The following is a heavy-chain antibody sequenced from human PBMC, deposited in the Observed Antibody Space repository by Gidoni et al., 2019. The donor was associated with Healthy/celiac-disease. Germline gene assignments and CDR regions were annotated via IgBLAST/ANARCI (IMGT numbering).Heavy chain of an antibody. J-gene: IGHJ4*02. Sequence: QVQLQQWGAGLLKPSETLSLTCAVYRGSFSGYYWSWIRQPPGKGLEWIGEINHSGSTNYNPSLKSRVTISVDTSKNQFSLKLSSVTAADTAVYYCARGGITMVRGVNQPFDYWGQGTLVTVSS. D-gene: IGHD3-10*01. CDR3: ARGGITMVRGVNQPFDY. V-gene: IGHV4-34*01. CDR2: INHSGST. CDR1: RGSFSGYY.